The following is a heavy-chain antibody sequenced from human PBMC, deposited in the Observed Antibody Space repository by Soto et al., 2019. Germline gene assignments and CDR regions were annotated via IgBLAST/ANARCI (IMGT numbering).Heavy chain of an antibody. V-gene: IGHV3-74*03. Sequence: GGSLRLSCAASGFTLSMYWMHWVRQAPGKGLLCVSRINGDGTDTTYADSVKGRFTISRDNAKNTVYLQMNGLRAEDTAVYYCAREVGSGSGSYFLDYWGQETLVTFYS. CDR1: GFTLSMYW. D-gene: IGHD3-3*01. J-gene: IGHJ4*02. CDR2: INGDGTDT. CDR3: AREVGSGSGSYFLDY.